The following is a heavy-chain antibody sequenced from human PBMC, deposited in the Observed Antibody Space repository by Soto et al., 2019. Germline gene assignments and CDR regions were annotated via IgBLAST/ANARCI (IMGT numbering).Heavy chain of an antibody. CDR1: GLIFSTYA. CDR3: AKEDDYGDYENDAFDF. V-gene: IGHV3-23*01. CDR2: ITGSGGTT. Sequence: EVQLLESGGDLVQPGGSLRLSCAASGLIFSTYAMSWVRQAPGKGLEWVSTITGSGGTTYYADSVKGRFTISRDNSKKTVYLQMNSLRAEDTAVYYCAKEDDYGDYENDAFDFWGQGTMVTLSS. D-gene: IGHD4-17*01. J-gene: IGHJ3*01.